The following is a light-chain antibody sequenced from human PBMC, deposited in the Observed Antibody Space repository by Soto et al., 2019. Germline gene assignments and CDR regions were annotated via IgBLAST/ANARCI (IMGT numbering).Light chain of an antibody. CDR2: KAS. J-gene: IGKJ1*01. V-gene: IGKV1-5*03. CDR3: QQYNSYST. CDR1: QSISSW. Sequence: EIQMTQSPSTLSASVGYRVTITCRASQSISSWLAWYQQKPGKAPKLLIYKASSLESGVPSRFSGSGSGTEFTLTISSLQPDDFATYYCQQYNSYSTFGQGTKV.